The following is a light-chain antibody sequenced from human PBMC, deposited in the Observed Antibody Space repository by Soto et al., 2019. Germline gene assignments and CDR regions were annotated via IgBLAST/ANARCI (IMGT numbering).Light chain of an antibody. CDR1: QSVSSY. V-gene: IGKV3-20*01. CDR3: LHYGSSWT. CDR2: DAS. Sequence: ESVWTQYPATLSLSLGERATLSCRASQSVSSYLAWYQQKPGQAPRLLIYDASNRATGIPDRFSGSGSGTDFTLTISRLEPEDFAVYYCLHYGSSWTFGQGTKVDIK. J-gene: IGKJ1*01.